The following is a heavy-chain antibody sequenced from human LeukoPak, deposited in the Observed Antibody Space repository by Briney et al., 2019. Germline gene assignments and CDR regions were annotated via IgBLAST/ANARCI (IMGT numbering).Heavy chain of an antibody. CDR2: INPNSGGT. D-gene: IGHD3-3*01. CDR1: GYTFTGYY. V-gene: IGHV1-2*02. CDR3: ARAREDYDFWSGYHPNWFDP. J-gene: IGHJ5*02. Sequence: GASVKVSCKASGYTFTGYYMHWVRQAPGQGLEWMGWINPNSGGTNYAQKFQGRVTMTRGTSISTAYMELSRLRSDDTAVYYCARAREDYDFWSGYHPNWFDPWGQGTLVTVYS.